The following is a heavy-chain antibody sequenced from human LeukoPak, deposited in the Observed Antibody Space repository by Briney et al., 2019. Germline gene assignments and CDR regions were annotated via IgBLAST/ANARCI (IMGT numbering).Heavy chain of an antibody. D-gene: IGHD6-13*01. J-gene: IGHJ4*02. CDR2: IRYDGSYK. CDR3: ARDAGAGFDY. Sequence: GGSLRLSCAASGFTFSSYAMHWVRQAPGKGLEWVAFIRYDGSYKYYADSVKGRFTISRDDAKNSLYLQMNTLSAEDTAVYYCARDAGAGFDYWGQGTLVTVSS. V-gene: IGHV3-30*02. CDR1: GFTFSSYA.